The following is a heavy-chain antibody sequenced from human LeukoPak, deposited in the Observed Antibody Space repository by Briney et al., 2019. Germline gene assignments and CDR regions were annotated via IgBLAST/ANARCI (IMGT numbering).Heavy chain of an antibody. CDR3: ARDPGYCSSTSYSCLNDAFDI. V-gene: IGHV1-69*13. Sequence: SVKVSCKASGYTFTSYAISWVRQAPGQGLEWMGGIIPIFGTANCAQKFQGRVTITADESTSTAYMELSSLRSEDTAVCYCARDPGYCSSTSYSCLNDAFDIWGQGTMVTVPS. D-gene: IGHD2-2*01. CDR2: IIPIFGTA. CDR1: GYTFTSYA. J-gene: IGHJ3*02.